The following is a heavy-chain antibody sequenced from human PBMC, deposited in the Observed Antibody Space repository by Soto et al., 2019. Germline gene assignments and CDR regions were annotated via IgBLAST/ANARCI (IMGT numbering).Heavy chain of an antibody. CDR2: INSDGSST. CDR3: ARDRWGGGRDMDV. V-gene: IGHV3-74*01. J-gene: IGHJ6*02. Sequence: EVQLVESGGGLVQPGGSLRLSCAASGFTFSTYWIHWVRQAPGKGLVWVSRINSDGSSTNYADSVKGRFTISRDNAKKTLFLKMNSLRAEDTAVYYCARDRWGGGRDMDVWGQGTTVTVSS. D-gene: IGHD3-10*01. CDR1: GFTFSTYW.